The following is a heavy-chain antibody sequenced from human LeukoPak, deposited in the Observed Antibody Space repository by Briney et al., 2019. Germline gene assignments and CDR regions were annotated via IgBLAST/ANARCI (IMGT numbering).Heavy chain of an antibody. CDR1: GGSFSGYY. CDR2: INHSGST. J-gene: IGHJ4*02. D-gene: IGHD3-10*01. Sequence: SETLSLTCAAYGGSFSGYYWSWIRQPPGKGLEWIGEINHSGSTNYNPSLKGRVTISVDTSKNQFSLKLSSVTAADTAVYYCARVRWLGGLDYWGQGTLVTVSS. V-gene: IGHV4-34*01. CDR3: ARVRWLGGLDY.